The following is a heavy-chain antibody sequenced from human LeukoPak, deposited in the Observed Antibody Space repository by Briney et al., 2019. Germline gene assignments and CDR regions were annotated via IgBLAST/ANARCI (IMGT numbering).Heavy chain of an antibody. J-gene: IGHJ6*03. D-gene: IGHD3-9*01. V-gene: IGHV4-4*07. Sequence: PSETLSLTCSVSGDSLSSDYWTWIRQPAGRGLEWIGRIYDTGSPNYNPSLRSRVTMSVDTSKRQFSLKLTSVTAADTAVYYCAREPDFDWLLSRYYMDVWGKGTTVTVSS. CDR1: GDSLSSDY. CDR3: AREPDFDWLLSRYYMDV. CDR2: IYDTGSP.